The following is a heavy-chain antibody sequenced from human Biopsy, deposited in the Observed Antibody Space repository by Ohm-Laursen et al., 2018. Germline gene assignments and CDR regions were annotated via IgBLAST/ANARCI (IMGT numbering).Heavy chain of an antibody. Sequence: SLRLSCSASGFTFSNYQESWIRQTPGQGLVRVSHISSGGSTIFHADSVKGRLTISRDDAKGSLYLQMTNLRAEDTAVYYCGRSYGIMAAPVHLWGQGTLVTVSS. CDR1: GFTFSNYQ. D-gene: IGHD3-16*01. V-gene: IGHV3-11*01. CDR3: GRSYGIMAAPVHL. CDR2: ISSGGSTI. J-gene: IGHJ4*01.